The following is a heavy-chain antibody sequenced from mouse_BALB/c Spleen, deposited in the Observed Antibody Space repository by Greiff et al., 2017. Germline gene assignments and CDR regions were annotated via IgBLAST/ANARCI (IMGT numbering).Heavy chain of an antibody. D-gene: IGHD1-2*01. V-gene: IGHV14-4*02. CDR1: GFNIKDYY. CDR2: IDPENGDT. Sequence: VHVKQSGAELVRSGASVKLSCTASGFNIKDYYMHWVKQRPEQGLEWIGWIDPENGDTEYAPKFQGKATMTADTSSNTAYLQLSSLTSEDTAVYYCKGITTAFYAMDYWGQGTSVTVSS. J-gene: IGHJ4*01. CDR3: KGITTAFYAMDY.